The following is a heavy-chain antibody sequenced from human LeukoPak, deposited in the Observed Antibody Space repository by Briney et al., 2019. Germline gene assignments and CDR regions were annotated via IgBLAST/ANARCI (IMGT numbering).Heavy chain of an antibody. CDR1: GNS. J-gene: IGHJ3*02. D-gene: IGHD3-10*01. CDR2: IYTGGRT. Sequence: PGGSLRLSCAASGNSISWVRQAPGTGLEWVSVIYTGGRTHYADSVKGRFTISRDNSKLYLQMNSLRAEDTAVYYCARLYRVAASGTGANDAFDIWGQGTVVTVSS. CDR3: ARLYRVAASGTGANDAFDI. V-gene: IGHV3-66*04.